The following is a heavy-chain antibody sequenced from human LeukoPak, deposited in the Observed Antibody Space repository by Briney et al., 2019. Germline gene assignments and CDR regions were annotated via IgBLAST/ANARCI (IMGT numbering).Heavy chain of an antibody. D-gene: IGHD3-22*01. CDR2: IYYSGST. J-gene: IGHJ3*02. V-gene: IGHV4-31*03. CDR1: GGSISSGGYY. CDR3: ARDQSGITMTRGAFDI. Sequence: SETLSLTCTVSGGSISSGGYYWSWIRQHPGKGLEWIGYIYYSGSTYYNPSLKSRVTISVDTSKNQFSLKLSSVTAADTAVYYCARDQSGITMTRGAFDIWGQGTMVTVSS.